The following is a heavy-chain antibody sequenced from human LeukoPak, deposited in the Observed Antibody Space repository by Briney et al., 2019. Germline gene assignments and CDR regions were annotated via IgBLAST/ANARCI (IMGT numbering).Heavy chain of an antibody. CDR3: ARDFRYGSGSYYCY. CDR1: GYTFTSYG. Sequence: AAVKVSCKASGYTFTSYGISWVRQAPGRGLEWMGWISAYNGNTNYAQKLQGRVTMTTDTSTSTAYMELRSLRSDDTAVYYCARDFRYGSGSYYCYWGQGTLVTVSS. J-gene: IGHJ4*02. D-gene: IGHD3-10*01. CDR2: ISAYNGNT. V-gene: IGHV1-18*04.